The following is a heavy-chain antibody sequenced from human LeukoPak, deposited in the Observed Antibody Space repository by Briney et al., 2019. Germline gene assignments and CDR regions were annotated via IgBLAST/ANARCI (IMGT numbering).Heavy chain of an antibody. V-gene: IGHV3-53*04. CDR3: ARSRPYDYVWGSYRQYYFDY. J-gene: IGHJ4*02. CDR2: IYSGGGT. Sequence: GGSLRLSCADSGFALSSNYMRWVRQAPGKGRGRGSVIYSGGGTYYADSVKGRLTISRHNSKNTLYLQMNSLRAEDTAVYYCARSRPYDYVWGSYRQYYFDYWGQGTLVTVSS. CDR1: GFALSSNY. D-gene: IGHD3-16*02.